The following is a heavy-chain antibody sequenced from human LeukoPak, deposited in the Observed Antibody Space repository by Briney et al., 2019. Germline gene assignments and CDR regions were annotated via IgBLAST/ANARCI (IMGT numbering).Heavy chain of an antibody. CDR2: INHSGST. Sequence: SETLSLTCAVYGGSFSGYYWSWIRQPPGKGLEWIGEINHSGSTNYNPSLKSRVTISVDTSKNQFSLKLSSVTAADTAVYYCARDRAVSAVAGEALDYWGQGTLVTVSS. V-gene: IGHV4-34*01. CDR1: GGSFSGYY. D-gene: IGHD6-19*01. J-gene: IGHJ4*02. CDR3: ARDRAVSAVAGEALDY.